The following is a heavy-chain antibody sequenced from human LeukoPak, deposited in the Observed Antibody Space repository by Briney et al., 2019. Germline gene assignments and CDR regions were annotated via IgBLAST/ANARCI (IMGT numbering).Heavy chain of an antibody. CDR1: GGSISSYY. CDR3: ARVWFGELLYNWFDP. Sequence: SETLSLTCTVSGGSISSYYWSWIRQPPGKGLEWIGYIYYSGSTNYNPSLKSRVTISVDTSKNQFSLKLSSVTAADTAVYYCARVWFGELLYNWFDPSGQGTLVTVSS. CDR2: IYYSGST. D-gene: IGHD3-10*01. J-gene: IGHJ5*02. V-gene: IGHV4-59*01.